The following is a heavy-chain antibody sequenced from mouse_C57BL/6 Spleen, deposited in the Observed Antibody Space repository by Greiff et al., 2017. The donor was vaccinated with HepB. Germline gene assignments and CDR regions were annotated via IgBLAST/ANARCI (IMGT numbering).Heavy chain of an antibody. CDR2: ISGGGGNT. V-gene: IGHV5-9*01. Sequence: EVNVVESGGGLVKPGGSLKLSCAASGFTFSSYTMSWVRQTPEKRLEWVATISGGGGNTYYPDSVKGRFTISRDNAKNTLYLQMSSLRSEDTALYYCASGGYGNYWYFDVWGTGTTVTVSS. D-gene: IGHD2-1*01. CDR3: ASGGYGNYWYFDV. CDR1: GFTFSSYT. J-gene: IGHJ1*03.